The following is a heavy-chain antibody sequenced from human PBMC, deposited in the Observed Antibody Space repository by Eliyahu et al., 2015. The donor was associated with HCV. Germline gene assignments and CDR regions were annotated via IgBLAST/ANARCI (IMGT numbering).Heavy chain of an antibody. D-gene: IGHD4-17*01. CDR3: ARVPDDYGDYGGFWFDP. CDR1: GGTFSSYA. Sequence: EVKKPGSSVKVSCKASGGTFSSYAISWVRQAPGQGLEWMGGIIPIFGTANYAQKFQGRVTITADESTSTAYMELSSLRSEDTAVYYCARVPDDYGDYGGFWFDPWGQGTLVTVSS. J-gene: IGHJ5*02. V-gene: IGHV1-69*01. CDR2: IIPIFGTA.